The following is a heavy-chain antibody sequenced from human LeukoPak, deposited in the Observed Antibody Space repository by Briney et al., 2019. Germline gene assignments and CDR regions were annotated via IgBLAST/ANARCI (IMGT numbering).Heavy chain of an antibody. J-gene: IGHJ4*02. Sequence: GRSLRLSCAASGFTFSNYGMHWVRQAPGKGLEWVAVIWYDGSDKYYADSVKGRFTISRDNSKNTLYLQMNSLRAVDTAVYYCARGYEDGYNQGYFDYWGQGTLVTVSS. CDR3: ARGYEDGYNQGYFDY. CDR2: IWYDGSDK. CDR1: GFTFSNYG. V-gene: IGHV3-33*01. D-gene: IGHD5-12*01.